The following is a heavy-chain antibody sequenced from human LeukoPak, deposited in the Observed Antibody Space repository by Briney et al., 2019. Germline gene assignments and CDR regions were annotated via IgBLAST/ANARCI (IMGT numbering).Heavy chain of an antibody. D-gene: IGHD2-2*01. CDR1: GFTFSSSA. V-gene: IGHV3-23*01. J-gene: IGHJ4*02. CDR3: GKEASRAYFDY. Sequence: PGGSLRLSCAASGFTFSSSAMSWVRHAPGKGLEWVSAISVSGGHTYYADSVKGRLTISRDNSKNTLYLQMSSLRVEDTAVNYCGKEASRAYFDYWGRGTLVTVSS. CDR2: ISVSGGHT.